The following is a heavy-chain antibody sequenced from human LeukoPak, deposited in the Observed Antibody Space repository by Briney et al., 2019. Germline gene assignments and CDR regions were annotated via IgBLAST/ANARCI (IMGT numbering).Heavy chain of an antibody. Sequence: PGGSLRLSCAASGFTFGNYWMTWVRQAPGKGLEWVANIKHDGSAKYYVDSVKGRFTISRDNAKNSLYLQMNSLRAEDTAVYYCATMVGPPAFDIWGQGTMVTVSS. J-gene: IGHJ3*02. D-gene: IGHD4-23*01. CDR3: ATMVGPPAFDI. CDR2: IKHDGSAK. V-gene: IGHV3-7*02. CDR1: GFTFGNYW.